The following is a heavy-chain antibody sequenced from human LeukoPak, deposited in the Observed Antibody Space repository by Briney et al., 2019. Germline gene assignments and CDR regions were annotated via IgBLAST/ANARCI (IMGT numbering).Heavy chain of an antibody. CDR1: GYTFTGYD. CDR3: ARARTASGFRTDY. D-gene: IGHD2-21*02. V-gene: IGHV1-18*01. J-gene: IGHJ4*02. Sequence: GASVKVSCKASGYTFTGYDLSWVRQAPAQGLAWMGWISADNTNTHYAQKLQGRGTIATDTSTRTAYMEVRSLRSDDTALYYCARARTASGFRTDYWGQGTLVTVSS. CDR2: ISADNTNT.